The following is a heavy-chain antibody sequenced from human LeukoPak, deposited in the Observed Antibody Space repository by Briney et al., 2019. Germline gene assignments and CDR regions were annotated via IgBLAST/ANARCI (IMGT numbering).Heavy chain of an antibody. D-gene: IGHD3-22*01. CDR3: AKDSTGDDSSGSYFDY. J-gene: IGHJ4*02. CDR1: GFTFSSYG. V-gene: IGHV3-33*06. Sequence: GGSLRLSCAASGFTFSSYGMHWVRQAPGKGLEWVAVIWYDGSNKYYADSVKGRFTISRDNSKNTLYLQMNSLRAEDTAVYYCAKDSTGDDSSGSYFDYWGQGTLVTVPS. CDR2: IWYDGSNK.